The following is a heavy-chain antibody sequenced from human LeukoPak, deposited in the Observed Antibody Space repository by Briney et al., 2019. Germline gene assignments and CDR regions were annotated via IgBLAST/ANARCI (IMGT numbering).Heavy chain of an antibody. CDR3: ARDLGRNYGDYLEDY. D-gene: IGHD4-17*01. CDR1: GYTFTSYG. J-gene: IGHJ4*02. V-gene: IGHV1-18*04. CDR2: ISAYNGNT. Sequence: ASVKVSFKASGYTFTSYGISWVRQAPGQGREWMGWISAYNGNTNYAQKLQGRVTMTTDTSTSTAYMELRSLRSDDTAVYYCARDLGRNYGDYLEDYWGQGTLVTVSS.